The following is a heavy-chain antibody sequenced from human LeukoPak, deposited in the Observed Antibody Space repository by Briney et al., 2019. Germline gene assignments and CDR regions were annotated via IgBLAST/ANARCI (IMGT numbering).Heavy chain of an antibody. D-gene: IGHD1-7*01. CDR3: ARMNYVSSGWGAPFDY. J-gene: IGHJ4*02. CDR1: GFTFSSFS. V-gene: IGHV3-48*04. CDR2: TRSSGTST. Sequence: GSLRLSCAASGFTFSSFSMNWVRQAPGKGLEWVSYTRSSGTSTDYTGSVKGRFTISRDNAKNSLYLQMNSLRAEDTAVYYCARMNYVSSGWGAPFDYWGQGTLVTVSS.